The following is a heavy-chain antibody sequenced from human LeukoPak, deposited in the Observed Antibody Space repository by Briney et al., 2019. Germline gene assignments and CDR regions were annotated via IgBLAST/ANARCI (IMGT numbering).Heavy chain of an antibody. CDR1: GASISSYY. CDR3: ARALIGGSGLSSDAFDI. Sequence: PSESLSLTCPVSGASISSYYWSWIRQPPGKGLEWVGRIHDSGRTNYNPPLKSRVTISVDTSKNQFSLKLSSVAAADTAVYYCARALIGGSGLSSDAFDIWGQGTMVTVSS. D-gene: IGHD2-15*01. CDR2: IHDSGRT. V-gene: IGHV4-59*01. J-gene: IGHJ3*02.